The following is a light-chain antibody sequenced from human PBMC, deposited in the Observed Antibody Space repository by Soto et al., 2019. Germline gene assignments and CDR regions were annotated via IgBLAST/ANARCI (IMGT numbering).Light chain of an antibody. J-gene: IGKJ1*01. CDR1: QSICTW. Sequence: DVQVTQSPSTLSASVGDRVTITCGASQSICTWLAWYQQKPGKAPKLLIYDASSLVSGVPSRFSGSGSGTEFTLTISSLQPDDFATYYCQQYNSYSLTFGQGTKVDIK. CDR3: QQYNSYSLT. CDR2: DAS. V-gene: IGKV1-5*01.